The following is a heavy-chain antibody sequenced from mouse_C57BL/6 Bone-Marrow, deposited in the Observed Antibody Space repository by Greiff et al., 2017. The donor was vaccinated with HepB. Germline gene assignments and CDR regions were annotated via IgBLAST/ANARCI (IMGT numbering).Heavy chain of an antibody. D-gene: IGHD2-5*01. CDR3: ARDYSNPFAY. CDR2: INPGSGGT. CDR1: GYAFTNYL. V-gene: IGHV1-54*01. J-gene: IGHJ3*01. Sequence: VQLQQSGAELVRPGTSVKVSCKASGYAFTNYLIEWVKQRPGQGLERIGVINPGSGGTNYNEKFKGKATLTADKSSSTAYMQLSSLTSEDSAVYFCARDYSNPFAYWGQGTLVTVSA.